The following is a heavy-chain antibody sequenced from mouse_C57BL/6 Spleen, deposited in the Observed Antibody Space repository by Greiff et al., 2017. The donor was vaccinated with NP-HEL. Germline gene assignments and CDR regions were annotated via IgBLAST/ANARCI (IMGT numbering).Heavy chain of an antibody. J-gene: IGHJ3*01. D-gene: IGHD2-4*01. CDR3: ARERGFYYDYDGFAY. Sequence: EVQVVESGGGLVKPGGSLKLSCAASGFTFSSYAMSWVRQTPEKRLEWVATISDGGSYTYYPDNVKGRFTISRDNAKNNLYLQMSHLKSEDTAMYYCARERGFYYDYDGFAYWGQGTLVTVSA. CDR1: GFTFSSYA. V-gene: IGHV5-4*01. CDR2: ISDGGSYT.